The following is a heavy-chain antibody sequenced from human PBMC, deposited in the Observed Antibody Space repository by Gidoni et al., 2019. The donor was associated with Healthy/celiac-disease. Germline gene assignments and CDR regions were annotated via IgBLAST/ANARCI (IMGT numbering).Heavy chain of an antibody. CDR2: IYYSGST. CDR1: GGSISSGDYY. CDR3: AHSSYSLELDY. D-gene: IGHD3-3*01. J-gene: IGHJ4*02. V-gene: IGHV4-30-4*01. Sequence: QVQLQASCSGLAKPSQALSRTCTVSGGSISSGDYYWSWIRQPPGKGLEWIGYIYYSGSTYYNPSLKSRVTISVDTSKNQFSLKLSSVTAADTAVYYCAHSSYSLELDYWGQGTLVTVSS.